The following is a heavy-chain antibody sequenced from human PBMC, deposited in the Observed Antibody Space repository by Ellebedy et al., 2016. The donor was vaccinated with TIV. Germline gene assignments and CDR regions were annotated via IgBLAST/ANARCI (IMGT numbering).Heavy chain of an antibody. J-gene: IGHJ4*02. CDR3: ARGDNYYYDSSGYYYSY. CDR1: GYTFTSYF. Sequence: ASVKVSCKASGYTFTSYFLYWVRQAPGQGLEWMGIINPTSGSSNYAQKFQGRVTMTRDTSTSTVYMDLSSLRSEDTAVYYCARGDNYYYDSSGYYYSYWGQGTLVTVPS. D-gene: IGHD3-22*01. V-gene: IGHV1-46*01. CDR2: INPTSGSS.